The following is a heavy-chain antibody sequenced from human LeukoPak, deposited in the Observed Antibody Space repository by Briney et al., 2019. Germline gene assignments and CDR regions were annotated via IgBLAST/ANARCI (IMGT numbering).Heavy chain of an antibody. J-gene: IGHJ4*02. D-gene: IGHD2-2*01. Sequence: GGSLRLSCAASGFTFSSYAMSWVRRAPGKGLEWVSAISGSGGSTYYADSVKGRFTISRDNSNNTLYLQMNSLRAEDTAVYYCAKDRVVVPAATDYWGQGTLVTVSS. CDR3: AKDRVVVPAATDY. CDR1: GFTFSSYA. V-gene: IGHV3-23*01. CDR2: ISGSGGST.